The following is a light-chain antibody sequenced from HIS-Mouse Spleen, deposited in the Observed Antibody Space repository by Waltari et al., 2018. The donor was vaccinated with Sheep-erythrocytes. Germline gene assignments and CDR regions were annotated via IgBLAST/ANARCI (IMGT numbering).Light chain of an antibody. CDR1: KLGDKY. Sequence: SYELTQPPSVSVSPGQTASITCSGDKLGDKYACWYQQKPGHSPVWVIYQDSKRPSGIPERFSGSNSGTTATLTISGTEAMDEADYYCQAWDSSTVVFGGGTKLTVL. J-gene: IGLJ2*01. CDR3: QAWDSSTVV. V-gene: IGLV3-1*01. CDR2: QDS.